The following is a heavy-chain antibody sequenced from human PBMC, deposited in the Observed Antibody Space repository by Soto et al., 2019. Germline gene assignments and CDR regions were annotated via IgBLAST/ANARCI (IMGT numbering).Heavy chain of an antibody. V-gene: IGHV4-31*03. CDR3: ARGGASSKWFAP. CDR1: GGSITSGGSF. Sequence: SETLSLTCTVSGGSITSGGSFWSWIRQHPGKGPEWIAFIGYSGATSYNPSLASRVTISADTYKSQFSLNLRSVTAADTAVYYCARGGASSKWFAPWGQGTLVTVSS. CDR2: IGYSGAT. D-gene: IGHD2-15*01. J-gene: IGHJ5*02.